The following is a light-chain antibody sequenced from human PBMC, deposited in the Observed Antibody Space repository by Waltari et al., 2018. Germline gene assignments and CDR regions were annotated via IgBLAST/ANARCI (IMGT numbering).Light chain of an antibody. CDR1: SLRTSS. CDR2: GKD. CDR3: SSRNGRANQVV. V-gene: IGLV3-19*01. Sequence: SSELTQDPAVSVALGQTVRITCQGDSLRTSSASWYQRKPGQAPVLVIHGKDKRPSGIPDRISGYSSGATSSLTITGAQAEDEADYYCSSRNGRANQVVFAGGTKVTVL. J-gene: IGLJ3*02.